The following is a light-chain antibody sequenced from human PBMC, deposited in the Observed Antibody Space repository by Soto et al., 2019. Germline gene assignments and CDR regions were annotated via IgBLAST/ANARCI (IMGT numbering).Light chain of an antibody. CDR1: QSVSSSY. CDR3: QHYGSSPFT. J-gene: IGKJ2*01. CDR2: GAS. V-gene: IGKV3-20*01. Sequence: EIVLTQSPGTLPLSPGERATLSCRASQSVSSSYLVWYQQKPGQAPRPLIYGASTRATGIPDRFSGSGSGTAFTLTISRLEPEDFAVYYWQHYGSSPFTFGQGTKLQIK.